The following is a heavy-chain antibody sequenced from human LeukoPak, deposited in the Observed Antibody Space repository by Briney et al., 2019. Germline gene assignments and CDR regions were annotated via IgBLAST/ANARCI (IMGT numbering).Heavy chain of an antibody. V-gene: IGHV4-39*01. CDR1: GGSISSSSYY. J-gene: IGHJ4*02. D-gene: IGHD5/OR15-5a*01. CDR3: ARHWPKWVSTLRGGDY. Sequence: SETLSLTCTVSGGSISSSSYYWGWIRQPPGKGLEWIGSVYYSGSTYYNPSLKSRVTISVDTSKNQFSLKLSSVTAADTAVYYCARHWPKWVSTLRGGDYWGQGTLVTVSS. CDR2: VYYSGST.